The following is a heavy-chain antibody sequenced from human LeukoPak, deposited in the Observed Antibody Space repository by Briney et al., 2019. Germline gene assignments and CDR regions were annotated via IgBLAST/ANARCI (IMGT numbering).Heavy chain of an antibody. CDR1: GGSISSGGYY. V-gene: IGHV4-31*03. J-gene: IGHJ4*02. CDR3: AGFSASIAALDY. Sequence: SQTLSLTCTVSGGSISSGGYYWSWIRQHPGKGLEWIGYIYYSGSTYYNPSLKSRVTISVDTSKNQFSLKLSSVTAADTAVYYCAGFSASIAALDYWGQGTLVTVSS. D-gene: IGHD6-6*01. CDR2: IYYSGST.